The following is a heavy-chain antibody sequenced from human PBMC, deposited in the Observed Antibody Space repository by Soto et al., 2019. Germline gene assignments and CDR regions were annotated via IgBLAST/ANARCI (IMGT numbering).Heavy chain of an antibody. CDR3: ARDPMVLRYFDWLLPYYYYGMDV. J-gene: IGHJ6*02. CDR2: IWYDGSNK. D-gene: IGHD3-9*01. Sequence: PGGSLRLSCAASGFTFSSYGMHWVRQAPGKGLEWVAVIWYDGSNKYYADSVKGRFTISRDNSKNTLYLQMNSLRAEDTAVYYCARDPMVLRYFDWLLPYYYYGMDVWGQGTTVTVSS. V-gene: IGHV3-33*01. CDR1: GFTFSSYG.